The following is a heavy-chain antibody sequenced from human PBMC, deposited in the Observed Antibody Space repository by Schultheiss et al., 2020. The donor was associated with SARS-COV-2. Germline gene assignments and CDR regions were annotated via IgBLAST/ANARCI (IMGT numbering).Heavy chain of an antibody. D-gene: IGHD2-15*01. CDR1: GFTFSSYG. J-gene: IGHJ5*02. Sequence: GGSLRLSCAASGFTFSSYGMHWVRQAPGKGLEWVAVISYDGSNKYYADSVKGRFTISRDNAKNSLYLQMNSLRAEDTAVYYCASSLIGYCSGGSCSWGQGTLVTVSS. CDR2: ISYDGSNK. V-gene: IGHV3-30*03. CDR3: ASSLIGYCSGGSCS.